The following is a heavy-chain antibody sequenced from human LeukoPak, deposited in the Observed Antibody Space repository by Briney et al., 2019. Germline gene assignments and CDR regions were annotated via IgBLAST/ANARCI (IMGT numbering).Heavy chain of an antibody. CDR1: GFTFSNAW. CDR3: VGGDY. CDR2: IKQDGSEK. V-gene: IGHV3-7*01. Sequence: GGSLRLSCAASGFTFSNAWMSWVRQAPGKGLEWVANIKQDGSEKYYVDSVKGRFTISRDNTKNSLYLQMNSLRAEDTAVYYCVGGDYWGQGTLVTVSS. J-gene: IGHJ4*02.